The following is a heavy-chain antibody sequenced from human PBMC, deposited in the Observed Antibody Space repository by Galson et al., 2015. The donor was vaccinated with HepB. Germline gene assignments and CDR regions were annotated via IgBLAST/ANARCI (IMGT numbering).Heavy chain of an antibody. CDR1: GFTFSSYG. D-gene: IGHD3-10*01. V-gene: IGHV3-30*18. Sequence: SLRLSCAASGFTFSSYGMHWVRQAPGKGLEWVAVISYDGSNKYYADSVKGRFTISRDNSKNTLYLQMNSLRAEDTAVYYCAKGAMVRGVIITPGFDPWGQGTLVTVSS. J-gene: IGHJ5*02. CDR3: AKGAMVRGVIITPGFDP. CDR2: ISYDGSNK.